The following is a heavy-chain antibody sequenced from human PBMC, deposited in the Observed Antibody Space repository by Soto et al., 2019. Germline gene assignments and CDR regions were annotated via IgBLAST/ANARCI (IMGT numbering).Heavy chain of an antibody. D-gene: IGHD3-10*02. V-gene: IGHV1-3*01. Sequence: ASVKVSCKASGGTFTSYAMHWVRQAPGQRLEWMGWINAGNGNTYYSEKFEGRVTFTRDAAATTVNMELTSLTSEDTAIYYCGRDQSGIGYYVDWFDPWGQGTLVTVSS. CDR3: GRDQSGIGYYVDWFDP. CDR2: INAGNGNT. J-gene: IGHJ5*02. CDR1: GGTFTSYA.